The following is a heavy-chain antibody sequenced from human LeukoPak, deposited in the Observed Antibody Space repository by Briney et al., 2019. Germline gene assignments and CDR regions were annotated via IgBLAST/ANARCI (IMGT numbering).Heavy chain of an antibody. CDR1: GYTFTSYY. J-gene: IGHJ3*02. CDR3: AVVAATFPFDI. Sequence: ASVKVSCKASGYTFTSYYMHWVRQAPGQGLEWMGIINPSGGSTSYAQKFQGRVTMTRDTSISTAYMELSRLRSDDTAVYYCAVVAATFPFDIWGQGIMVTVSP. V-gene: IGHV1-46*01. D-gene: IGHD2-15*01. CDR2: INPSGGST.